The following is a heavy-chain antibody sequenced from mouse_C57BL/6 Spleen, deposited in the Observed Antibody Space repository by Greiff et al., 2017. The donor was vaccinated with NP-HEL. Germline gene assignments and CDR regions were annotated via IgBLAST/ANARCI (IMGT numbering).Heavy chain of an antibody. CDR2: IYPGSGST. Sequence: QVQLQQPGAELVKPGASVKMSCKASGYTFTSYWITWVKQRPGQGLEWIGDIYPGSGSTNYNEKFKSKATLTVDTSSSTAYMQLSSLTSEDSAVYYCAREGAYYSNYEYAMDYWGQGTSVTVSS. D-gene: IGHD2-5*01. CDR1: GYTFTSYW. J-gene: IGHJ4*01. V-gene: IGHV1-55*01. CDR3: AREGAYYSNYEYAMDY.